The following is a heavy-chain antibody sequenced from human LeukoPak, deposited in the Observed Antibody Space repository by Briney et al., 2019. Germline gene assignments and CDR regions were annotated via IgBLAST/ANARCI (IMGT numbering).Heavy chain of an antibody. D-gene: IGHD1-26*01. Sequence: PGGSLRLSCATSSGFTFSDYYMTWIRQAPGKGLEWVSYISSSGSSIYYADSVKGRFTISRDNAKKSLYLQMSSLRVEDTAVYYCARGADAGGYNWFDPWGQGTLVTVSS. V-gene: IGHV3-11*01. CDR1: GFTFSDYY. CDR3: ARGADAGGYNWFDP. J-gene: IGHJ5*02. CDR2: ISSSGSSI.